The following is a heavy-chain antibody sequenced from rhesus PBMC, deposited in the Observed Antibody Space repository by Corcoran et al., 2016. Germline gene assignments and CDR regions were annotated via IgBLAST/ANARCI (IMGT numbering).Heavy chain of an antibody. CDR2: MNPNGGTT. V-gene: IGHV3-10*01. Sequence: EVQLVESGGGLVQPGESLRLSCAASGFTFSDDYMEWVRQGPGKGLEWVGQMNPNGGTTCLMDSVNGRFTISRDNVKNTRYLQSNSRKREDTAVHYWTRPNWNDDLDYWGQGVLVTVSS. CDR1: GFTFSDDY. CDR3: TRPNWNDDLDY. D-gene: IGHD1-7*02. J-gene: IGHJ4*01.